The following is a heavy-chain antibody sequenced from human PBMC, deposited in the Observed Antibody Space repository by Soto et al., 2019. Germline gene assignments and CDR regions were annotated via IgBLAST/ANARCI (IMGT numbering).Heavy chain of an antibody. CDR3: AKDGRGSGSYYNSFGY. D-gene: IGHD3-10*01. Sequence: EVQLVESGGGLIQPGGSLKLSCAASGFTVGNNYMSWVRQAPGKGLEWVSLIYSTGTTKYADSVKGRFTVSRDNAKNTLYLQMNSLRAEDTAVYYCAKDGRGSGSYYNSFGYWGQGPLVTVSS. CDR2: IYSTGTT. CDR1: GFTVGNNY. J-gene: IGHJ4*02. V-gene: IGHV3-53*01.